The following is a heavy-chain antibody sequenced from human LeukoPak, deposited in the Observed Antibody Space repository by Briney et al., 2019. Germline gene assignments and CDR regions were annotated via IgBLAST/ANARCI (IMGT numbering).Heavy chain of an antibody. D-gene: IGHD4-17*01. CDR1: GRSISSGGYH. Sequence: SETLSLPCTVSGRSISSGGYHWSWIRQHPGKGLEWIVYIYYSGSTYYNPSLKSRFTISVDTSKNQFSLKLSSVTAADTAVYYCARAYGDYGRPDYWGQGTLVTVSS. CDR2: IYYSGST. V-gene: IGHV4-31*03. CDR3: ARAYGDYGRPDY. J-gene: IGHJ4*02.